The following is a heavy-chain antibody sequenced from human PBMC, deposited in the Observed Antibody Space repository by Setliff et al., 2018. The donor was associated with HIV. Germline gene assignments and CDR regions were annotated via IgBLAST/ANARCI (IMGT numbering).Heavy chain of an antibody. CDR2: IIPIFGTA. D-gene: IGHD1-1*01. J-gene: IGHJ6*02. CDR1: GGTFSSYA. CDR3: ARGYDYLYYGMDV. Sequence: GASVKVSCKASGGTFSSYAISWVRQTPGQGLEWMGGIIPIFGTANYAQKFQGRVTITADESTSTAYMELGSLRSEDTAVYYCARGYDYLYYGMDVWGQGTTVTAP. V-gene: IGHV1-69*13.